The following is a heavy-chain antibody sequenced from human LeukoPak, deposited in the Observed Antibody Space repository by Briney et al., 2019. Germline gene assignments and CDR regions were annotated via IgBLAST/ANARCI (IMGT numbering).Heavy chain of an antibody. CDR2: ISSSSGYI. Sequence: SGGSLRLSCAASGFTFSSYSMNWVRQAPGKGLEWVSSISSSSGYIYYADSVKGRFTISRDNAKNSLYLQMNSLTAEDTAVYYCARDRGYQMVDPWGQGTLVTVSS. CDR3: ARDRGYQMVDP. D-gene: IGHD5-12*01. V-gene: IGHV3-21*01. J-gene: IGHJ5*02. CDR1: GFTFSSYS.